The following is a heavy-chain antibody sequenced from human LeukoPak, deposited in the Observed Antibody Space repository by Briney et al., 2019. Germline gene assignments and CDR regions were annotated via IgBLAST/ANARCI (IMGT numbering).Heavy chain of an antibody. J-gene: IGHJ5*02. CDR1: GGSISSYY. Sequence: SETLSLTCTVSGGSISSYYWSWIRQPAGKGLEWIGRIYTSGSTNYNPSLKSRVTMSVDTSKNQFSLKLSFVTAADTAVYYCARDLGGYYSSSFRWFDPWGQGTLVTVSS. V-gene: IGHV4-4*07. D-gene: IGHD6-13*01. CDR3: ARDLGGYYSSSFRWFDP. CDR2: IYTSGST.